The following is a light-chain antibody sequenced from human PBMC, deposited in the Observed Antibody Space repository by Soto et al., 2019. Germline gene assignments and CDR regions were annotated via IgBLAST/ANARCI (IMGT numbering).Light chain of an antibody. J-gene: IGKJ1*01. Sequence: EIVLTQSPGTLYLSPGERATLSCRSSRSVSSNYLAWYQQKPDQDHRLVIYDVSGRATGIPDRFSGSGSGTDFTLTISRLEPEDFAVYYCQQYGSSPTFGQGTKVEIK. CDR3: QQYGSSPT. CDR1: RSVSSNY. V-gene: IGKV3-20*01. CDR2: DVS.